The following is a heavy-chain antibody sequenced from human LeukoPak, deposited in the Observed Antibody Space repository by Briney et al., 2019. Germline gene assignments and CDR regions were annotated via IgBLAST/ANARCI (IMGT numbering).Heavy chain of an antibody. V-gene: IGHV3-15*01. Sequence: GGSLRLSCAASGFTFSNAWMSWVRQAPGKGLEWAGRIKSKTDGGTTDYAAPVKGRFTISRDDSKNTLYLQMNSLKTEDTAVYYCTTYYGSGSYGAYYYYMDVWGKGTTVTVSS. J-gene: IGHJ6*03. D-gene: IGHD3-10*01. CDR1: GFTFSNAW. CDR2: IKSKTDGGTT. CDR3: TTYYGSGSYGAYYYYMDV.